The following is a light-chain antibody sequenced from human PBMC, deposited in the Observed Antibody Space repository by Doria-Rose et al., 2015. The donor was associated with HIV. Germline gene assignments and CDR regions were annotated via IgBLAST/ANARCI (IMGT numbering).Light chain of an antibody. Sequence: DIQLTQSPASLGMSLGERATLNCKSNQSLLYTSKNYLAWYQQKPGQPPKLLIYWASTRQFGVTARFSGSGSETDFTLTISSLEAEDVAVYYCQQYYDTPSFGPGTTVDIK. CDR2: WAS. V-gene: IGKV4-1*01. J-gene: IGKJ3*01. CDR1: QSLLYTSKNY. CDR3: QQYYDTPS.